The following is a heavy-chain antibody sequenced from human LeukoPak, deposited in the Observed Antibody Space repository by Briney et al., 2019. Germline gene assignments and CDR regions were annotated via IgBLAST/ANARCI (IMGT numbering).Heavy chain of an antibody. CDR1: GFTFSSYS. V-gene: IGHV3-48*04. J-gene: IGHJ6*02. CDR2: ISSSSSTI. Sequence: HPGGSLRLSCAASGFTFSSYSMNWVRQAPGKGLEWVSYISSSSSTIYYADSVKGRFTISRDNAKNSLYLQMNSLRAEDTAVYYCARPLDYYDSSGYSAAGMDVWGQGTTVTVSS. CDR3: ARPLDYYDSSGYSAAGMDV. D-gene: IGHD3-22*01.